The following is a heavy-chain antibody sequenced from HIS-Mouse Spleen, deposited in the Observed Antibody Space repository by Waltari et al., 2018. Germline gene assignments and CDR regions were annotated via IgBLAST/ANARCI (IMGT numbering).Heavy chain of an antibody. CDR1: GYTFTSYG. CDR2: ISAYNGNT. J-gene: IGHJ5*02. D-gene: IGHD3-3*01. V-gene: IGHV1-18*01. Sequence: QVQLVQSGAEVKKPGASVKVSCKASGYTFTSYGISWVRQAPGQGLEWMGWISAYNGNTNYAQKLHGRVTMTTDTSTSTAYMELRSLRSDDTAVYYCARDGRLFGVVLGRWFDPWGQGTLVTVSS. CDR3: ARDGRLFGVVLGRWFDP.